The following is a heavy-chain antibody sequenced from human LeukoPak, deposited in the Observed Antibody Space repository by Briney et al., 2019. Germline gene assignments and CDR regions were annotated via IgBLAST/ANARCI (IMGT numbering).Heavy chain of an antibody. CDR1: GGTFSSYA. CDR3: AKPADIVGATTALRY. D-gene: IGHD1-26*01. J-gene: IGHJ4*02. V-gene: IGHV1-69*13. Sequence: SVKVSCKASGGTFSSYAISWVQQAPGQRLEWMGGIIPIFGTANYAQNFQGGDTLTAVDSTSSDYMQHSSLKTLDTAEYSCAKPADIVGATTALRYWGQGTLVTVYS. CDR2: IIPIFGTA.